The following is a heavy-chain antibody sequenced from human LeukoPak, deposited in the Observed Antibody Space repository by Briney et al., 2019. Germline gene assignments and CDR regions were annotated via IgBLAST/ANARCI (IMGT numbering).Heavy chain of an antibody. D-gene: IGHD3-9*01. Sequence: GEPLKISCKGSGYSFTSYWISWVRQMPGRGLEWMGRIDPSDSYTNYSPSFQGHVTISADKSISTAYLQWSSLKASDTAMYYCARQTLSYDILTGYSRPTYFDYWGQGTLVTVSS. V-gene: IGHV5-10-1*01. CDR1: GYSFTSYW. J-gene: IGHJ4*02. CDR2: IDPSDSYT. CDR3: ARQTLSYDILTGYSRPTYFDY.